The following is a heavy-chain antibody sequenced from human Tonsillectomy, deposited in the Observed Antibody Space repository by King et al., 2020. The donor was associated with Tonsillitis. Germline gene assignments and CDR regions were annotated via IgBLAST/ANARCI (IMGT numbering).Heavy chain of an antibody. D-gene: IGHD5-12*01. CDR3: ARDNTRYGDYVNAFDV. CDR2: IDCSSSYI. Sequence: VQLVESGGGLVKPGGSLRLSCAASGFPFSNYIMNWVRRAPGKGLEWVASIDCSSSYIYYAGSVKGRFTISRDDAKNSLYLILNSLRVEDTAVYYCARDNTRYGDYVNAFDVWGQGTGVTVSS. V-gene: IGHV3-21*01. J-gene: IGHJ3*01. CDR1: GFPFSNYI.